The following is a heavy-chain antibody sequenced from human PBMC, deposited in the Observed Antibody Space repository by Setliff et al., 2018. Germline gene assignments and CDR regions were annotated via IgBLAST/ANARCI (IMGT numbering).Heavy chain of an antibody. CDR1: GVSITTNSYY. CDR2: IYNTGTT. V-gene: IGHV4-39*01. J-gene: IGHJ4*02. D-gene: IGHD4-17*01. Sequence: PSETLSLTCSVSGVSITTNSYYWGWIRQPPGKGLEWIGSIYNTGTTYYNPSLTSRVTLYVDTSKNQFSLRLSSVTAADTAVYYCARLIYGDYEDYWGQGTLVTVSS. CDR3: ARLIYGDYEDY.